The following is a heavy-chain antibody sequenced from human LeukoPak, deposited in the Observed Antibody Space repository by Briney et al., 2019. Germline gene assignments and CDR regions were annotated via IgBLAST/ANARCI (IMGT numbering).Heavy chain of an antibody. D-gene: IGHD4-17*01. J-gene: IGHJ6*03. Sequence: GGSLRLSWAAYGFSVSSNYMNWDRQAQGQGLEWVSVIYSSGYKYYADSVKGRFTISRDNAKNTLYLQMNSLRAEETALYYCARVAATVTTNFYYYIDVWGEGTTVTVSS. CDR3: ARVAATVTTNFYYYIDV. CDR1: GFSVSSNY. V-gene: IGHV3-53*01. CDR2: IYSSGYK.